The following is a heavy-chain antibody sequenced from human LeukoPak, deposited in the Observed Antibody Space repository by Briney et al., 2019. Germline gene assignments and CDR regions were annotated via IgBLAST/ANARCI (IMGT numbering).Heavy chain of an antibody. CDR2: ISGSGNST. CDR1: GFTFSSYA. Sequence: GGSLRLSCAASGFTFSSYAMSWVRQAPGKGPEWVSVISGSGNSTHYADPVKGRFIISRDNSKNTLDLQMNSLRAEDTAVYYCARGGEKYQLLYIPHTWGQGTLVTVSS. D-gene: IGHD2-2*01. CDR3: ARGGEKYQLLYIPHT. J-gene: IGHJ5*02. V-gene: IGHV3-23*01.